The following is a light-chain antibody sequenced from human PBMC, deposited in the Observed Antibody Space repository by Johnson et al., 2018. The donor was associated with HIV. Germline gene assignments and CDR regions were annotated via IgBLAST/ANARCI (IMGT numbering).Light chain of an antibody. CDR2: DNN. Sequence: HSVLTQPPSVSAAPGQKVTISCSGSSSNIGNIYVSWYQQLPGTAPKLLIYDNNKRPSGIPDRFSGSKSGTSATLGITGLQTGDEADYYCGTWDSGLGAVYVFGPGTKVTVL. CDR1: SSNIGNIY. J-gene: IGLJ1*01. CDR3: GTWDSGLGAVYV. V-gene: IGLV1-51*01.